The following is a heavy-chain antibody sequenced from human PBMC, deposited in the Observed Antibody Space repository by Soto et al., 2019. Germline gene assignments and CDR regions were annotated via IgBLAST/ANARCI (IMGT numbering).Heavy chain of an antibody. D-gene: IGHD1-7*01. CDR1: GGSISSGGYY. J-gene: IGHJ4*02. CDR2: IYYSGST. V-gene: IGHV4-31*03. Sequence: PSETLSLTCTVSGGSISSGGYYWRWIRQHPGKGLEWIGYIYYSGSTYYNPSLKSRVTISVDTSKNQFSLKLSSVTAADTAVYYCARGLELPFDDWGQGTLVTVSS. CDR3: ARGLELPFDD.